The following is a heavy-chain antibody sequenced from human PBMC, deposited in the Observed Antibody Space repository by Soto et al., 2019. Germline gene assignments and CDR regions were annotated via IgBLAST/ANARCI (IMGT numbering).Heavy chain of an antibody. J-gene: IGHJ3*01. CDR1: GISLTTSGEG. CDR2: VYGDGDK. V-gene: IGHV2-5*02. CDR3: AHNIGGDYVYGFDF. D-gene: IGHD3-16*01. Sequence: QIALKESGPTLVQPTQTLTLTCTFSGISLTTSGEGVGWVRQPPGKGLEWVALVYGDGDKRYLTSLKSRLTITKDTSKNQVVLTMTNMDPVDTCTYFCAHNIGGDYVYGFDFWGQGTKVTVSS.